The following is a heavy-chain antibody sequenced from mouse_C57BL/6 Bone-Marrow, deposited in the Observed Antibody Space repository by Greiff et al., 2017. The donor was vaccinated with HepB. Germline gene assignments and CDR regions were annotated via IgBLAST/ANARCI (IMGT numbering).Heavy chain of an antibody. J-gene: IGHJ3*01. CDR3: ASSSYYGNSWFAY. CDR2: IWGVGST. Sequence: QVQLKESGPGLVAPSQSLSITCTVSGFSLNSYGVDWVRQSPGKGLEWLGVIWGVGSTNYNSAPKSRLSISTDNPKSQVFLKMNRLQTDDTAMYYCASSSYYGNSWFAYWGQGTLVTVSA. D-gene: IGHD2-1*01. V-gene: IGHV2-6*01. CDR1: GFSLNSYG.